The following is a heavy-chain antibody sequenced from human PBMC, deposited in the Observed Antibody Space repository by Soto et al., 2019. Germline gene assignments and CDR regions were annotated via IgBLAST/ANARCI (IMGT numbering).Heavy chain of an antibody. Sequence: QVQLQESGPGLVKPSQTLSLTCTVSGGSISSGGYYWSWIRQHPGKGLEWIGYIYYSGSTYYNPYLKSRVTISVDTSKNQFSLKLSSVTAADTAVYYCAREGGYCSSTSCPDYYGMDVWGQGTTVTVSS. V-gene: IGHV4-31*03. CDR2: IYYSGST. CDR1: GGSISSGGYY. J-gene: IGHJ6*02. D-gene: IGHD2-2*03. CDR3: AREGGYCSSTSCPDYYGMDV.